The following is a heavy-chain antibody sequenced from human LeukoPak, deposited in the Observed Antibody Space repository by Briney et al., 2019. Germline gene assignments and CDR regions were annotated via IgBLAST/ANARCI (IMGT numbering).Heavy chain of an antibody. CDR1: GYTFTSYG. V-gene: IGHV1-18*01. Sequence: ASVKVSCKASGYTFTSYGISWVRQAPGQGLEWMGWISAHNGNTNYAQKFQGRVTMTRDTSISTAYMELSRLRSDDTAVYYCARASSDYDSSGSSFDYWGQGTLVTVSS. CDR2: ISAHNGNT. J-gene: IGHJ4*02. D-gene: IGHD3-22*01. CDR3: ARASSDYDSSGSSFDY.